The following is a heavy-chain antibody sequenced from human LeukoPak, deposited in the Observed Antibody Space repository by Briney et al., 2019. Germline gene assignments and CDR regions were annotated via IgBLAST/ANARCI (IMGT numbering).Heavy chain of an antibody. CDR1: GFTFSSYA. CDR2: VSGTGLTT. CDR3: AKELMGFDY. J-gene: IGHJ4*02. Sequence: GGSLRLSCAASGFTFSSYAMSWVRQAPGKGLEWVSAVSGTGLTTYYADSVKGRFIVSRDNSKNTVYLQVNSLRGEDAAVYYCAKELMGFDYWGQGTLVTVSS. V-gene: IGHV3-23*01. D-gene: IGHD2-8*01.